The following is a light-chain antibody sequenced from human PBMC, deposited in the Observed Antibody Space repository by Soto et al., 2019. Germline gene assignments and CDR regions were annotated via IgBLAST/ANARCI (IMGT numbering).Light chain of an antibody. J-gene: IGKJ3*01. CDR1: QSISSY. V-gene: IGKV1-39*01. CDR2: AAS. Sequence: DIPMTQSPSSLSASVGDRVTITCRASQSISSYLNWYQQKPGKAPKLLIYAASSLQSGVPRRFSGSGSGTDFTLTITSLQPEDVATYYYQQSYSTPSFTFGPGTKVDIK. CDR3: QQSYSTPSFT.